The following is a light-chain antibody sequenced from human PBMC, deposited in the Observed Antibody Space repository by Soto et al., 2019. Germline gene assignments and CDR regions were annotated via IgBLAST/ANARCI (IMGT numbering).Light chain of an antibody. V-gene: IGKV3-20*01. CDR1: QTISSSF. J-gene: IGKJ3*01. CDR3: HQFGSSPLDT. Sequence: EIVLTQSPGTLSLSPGERATLSCRASQTISSSFLAWYRQKPGQAPRLLIYRASRRAPGIPDRFSGSGSWTDFTLTISRLEPEDFAVYYCHQFGSSPLDTFGPGTKVEIK. CDR2: RAS.